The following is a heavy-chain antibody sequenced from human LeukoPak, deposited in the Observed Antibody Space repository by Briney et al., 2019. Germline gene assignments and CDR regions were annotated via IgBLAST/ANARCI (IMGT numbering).Heavy chain of an antibody. CDR2: IKQDGSEK. J-gene: IGHJ6*03. V-gene: IGHV3-7*01. Sequence: GGSLRLSCAASGFTFSSYWMSWVRKAPGKGLEGVANIKQDGSEKYYVDSVKGRFTISRDNAKNSLYLQMNSLRAEDTAVYYCARVRAMVAGTDYYYYYYMDVWGKGTTVTISS. D-gene: IGHD6-19*01. CDR1: GFTFSSYW. CDR3: ARVRAMVAGTDYYYYYYMDV.